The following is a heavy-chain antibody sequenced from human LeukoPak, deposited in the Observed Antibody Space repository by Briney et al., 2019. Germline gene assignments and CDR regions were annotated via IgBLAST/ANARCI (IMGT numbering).Heavy chain of an antibody. D-gene: IGHD6-19*01. CDR1: GFTFSHYG. CDR2: IRYDGSNK. CDR3: ARNKEYSSGWYYFDY. V-gene: IGHV3-30*02. Sequence: PGGSLRLSCAASGFTFSHYGMHWVRQAPGKGLEWVAFIRYDGSNKYSADSVKGRFTISRDNSKNTLNLQMNSLRAEGTAVYYCARNKEYSSGWYYFDYWGQGTLVTVSS. J-gene: IGHJ4*02.